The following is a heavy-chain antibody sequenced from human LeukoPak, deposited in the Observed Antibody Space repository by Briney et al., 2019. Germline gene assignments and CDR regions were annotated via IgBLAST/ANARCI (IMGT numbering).Heavy chain of an antibody. Sequence: SETLSLTCTVSGGSINSGGSYWRWIRQHPGKGLEWIVCIYYSWSSYYNPSLKSRVTLSLYKAKNELSLKLRAVRGGGRAVYYCARDNGDYRSIYYYMDVWGKGTTVTVSS. D-gene: IGHD4-11*01. CDR2: IYYSWSS. CDR3: ARDNGDYRSIYYYMDV. CDR1: GGSINSGGSY. J-gene: IGHJ6*03. V-gene: IGHV4-31*03.